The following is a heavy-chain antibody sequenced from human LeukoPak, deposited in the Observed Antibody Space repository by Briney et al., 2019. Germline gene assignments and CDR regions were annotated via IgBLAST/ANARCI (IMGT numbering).Heavy chain of an antibody. CDR1: GGTFSSYA. V-gene: IGHV1-69*06. CDR3: ARDGGSYGTVSDY. CDR2: IIPIFGTA. J-gene: IGHJ4*02. Sequence: GASVKVSCKASGGTFSSYAISWVRQAPGQGLEWMGGIIPIFGTANYAQKFQGRVTITADKSTSTAYMELSSLRSEDTPVYYCARDGGSYGTVSDYWGQGTLVTVSS. D-gene: IGHD1-26*01.